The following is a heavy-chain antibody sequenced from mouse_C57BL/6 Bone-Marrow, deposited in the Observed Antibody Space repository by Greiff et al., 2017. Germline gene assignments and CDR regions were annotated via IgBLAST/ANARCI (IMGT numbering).Heavy chain of an antibody. CDR3: ARRALYFDY. V-gene: IGHV5-9*01. J-gene: IGHJ2*01. CDR1: GFTFSSYT. CDR2: ISGGGGNT. Sequence: DVMLVESGGGLVKPGGSLKLSCAASGFTFSSYTMSWVRQTPEKRLEWVATISGGGGNTYYPDSVKGRFTISRDNAKNTLYLQMSSLRSEDTALYYCARRALYFDYWGQGTTLTVSS. D-gene: IGHD3-1*01.